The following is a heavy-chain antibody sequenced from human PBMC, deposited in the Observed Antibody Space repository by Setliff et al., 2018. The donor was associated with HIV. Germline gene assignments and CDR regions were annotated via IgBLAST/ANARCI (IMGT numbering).Heavy chain of an antibody. Sequence: SETLSLTCTVSGDSISRGYYWGWIRQPPGKGLEWIGNIYHSGSTYYNPSLKSRVTISVDTSKNQFSLKLKSMTAADTAVCYCARGYGHIVVVIASDAFDIWGQGTMVTVSS. CDR2: IYHSGST. CDR3: ARGYGHIVVVIASDAFDI. V-gene: IGHV4-38-2*02. CDR1: GDSISRGYY. J-gene: IGHJ3*02. D-gene: IGHD2-21*01.